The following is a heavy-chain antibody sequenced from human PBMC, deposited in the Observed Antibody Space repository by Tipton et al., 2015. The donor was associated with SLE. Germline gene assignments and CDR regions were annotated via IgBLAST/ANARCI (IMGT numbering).Heavy chain of an antibody. D-gene: IGHD5-18*01. J-gene: IGHJ4*02. CDR1: GYTFVDYY. CDR3: ARARVDTAMRVFDF. CDR2: ISTYNGNT. V-gene: IGHV1-18*04. Sequence: QSGPEVKKPGASVKVSCRASGYTFVDYYIHWVRQAPGRGLEWMGWISTYNGNTNYAQKLQGRVTMTSDTSTSTAYMELRSLRSDETAIYYCARARVDTAMRVFDFWGQGTLVSVSS.